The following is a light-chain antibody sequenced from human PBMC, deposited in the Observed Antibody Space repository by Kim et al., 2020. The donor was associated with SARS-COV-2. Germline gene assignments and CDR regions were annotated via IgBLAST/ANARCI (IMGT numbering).Light chain of an antibody. CDR3: CSYASSGTLI. V-gene: IGLV2-14*03. CDR1: SSDVGNYNY. Sequence: GHTFTISCTRTSSDVGNYNYVSWYQHHPGEAPKVMIYDVTKRPSGVSHRFFGSKSGNTASLTISGLQTEDEADYYCCSYASSGTLIFGGGTQLTVL. J-gene: IGLJ2*01. CDR2: DVT.